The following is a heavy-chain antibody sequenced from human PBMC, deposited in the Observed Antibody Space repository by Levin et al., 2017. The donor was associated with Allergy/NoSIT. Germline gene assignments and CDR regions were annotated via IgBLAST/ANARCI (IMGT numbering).Heavy chain of an antibody. V-gene: IGHV3-30*09. CDR2: ISFDGNDA. J-gene: IGHJ1*01. CDR3: AEWTWPTLSYSTSSMGGGCVHFHH. D-gene: IGHD6-6*01. CDR1: GFTFSDYA. Sequence: GGSLRLSCAASGFTFSDYAIHWVRQAPGKGLEWVAVISFDGNDAHYTDSVKGRFAISRDNSKNIVFLQMNSLRTEDTAVYFCAEWTWPTLSYSTSSMGGGCVHFHHWGQGTLVSVSS.